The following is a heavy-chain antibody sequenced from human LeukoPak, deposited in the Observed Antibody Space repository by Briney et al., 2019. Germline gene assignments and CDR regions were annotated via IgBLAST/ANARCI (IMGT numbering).Heavy chain of an antibody. CDR3: AQIAAAGPFFDY. J-gene: IGHJ4*02. CDR1: GGSISSSY. Sequence: SETLSLTCTVSGGSISSSYWSWIRQPPGKGLEWIGYVYYSGSTNYNPSLKSRVTMSVDTSKNQFSLKLSSVTAADTAVYYCAQIAAAGPFFDYWGQGTLVTVSS. D-gene: IGHD6-13*01. V-gene: IGHV4-59*12. CDR2: VYYSGST.